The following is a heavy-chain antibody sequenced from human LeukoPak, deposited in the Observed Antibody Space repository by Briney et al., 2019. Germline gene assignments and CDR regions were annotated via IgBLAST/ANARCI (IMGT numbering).Heavy chain of an antibody. V-gene: IGHV4-31*03. CDR2: IYYSGST. CDR1: GGSISSGGYY. Sequence: PSQTLSLTCTVSGGSISSGGYYWSWIRQHPGKGLEWIGYIYYSGSTYYNPSLKSRVTISVDTSKNQFSLKLSSVTAADTAVYYCAGGRWMTENWFDPWGQGTLVTVSS. CDR3: AGGRWMTENWFDP. D-gene: IGHD5-12*01. J-gene: IGHJ5*02.